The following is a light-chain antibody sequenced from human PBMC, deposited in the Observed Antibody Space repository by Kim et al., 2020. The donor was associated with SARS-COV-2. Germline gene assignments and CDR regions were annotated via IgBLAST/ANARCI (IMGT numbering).Light chain of an antibody. J-gene: IGKJ2*01. V-gene: IGKV1-5*03. CDR3: QHYIRFPYT. CDR1: QTISTW. CDR2: LAS. Sequence: SASVGDRVTITCRASQTISTWLAWYQQKPGKAPKLLLYLASTLESGVPSRFSGSGSGTEFTLTIDSLQPDDFATYYCQHYIRFPYTLGQGTKLEI.